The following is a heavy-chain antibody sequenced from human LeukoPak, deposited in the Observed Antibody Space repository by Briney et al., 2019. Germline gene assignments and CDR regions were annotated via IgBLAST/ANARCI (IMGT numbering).Heavy chain of an antibody. CDR1: GFTFSSYS. Sequence: GVSLRLSCAASGFTFSSYSMNWVRQAPGKGREWGSSMSSSSSYIYYADSVKGRFTISRDHAKNSLYLQMNSLRAEDTAVYYCASTTVTPGYWGQGTLVTVSS. D-gene: IGHD4-17*01. J-gene: IGHJ4*02. V-gene: IGHV3-21*01. CDR2: MSSSSSYI. CDR3: ASTTVTPGY.